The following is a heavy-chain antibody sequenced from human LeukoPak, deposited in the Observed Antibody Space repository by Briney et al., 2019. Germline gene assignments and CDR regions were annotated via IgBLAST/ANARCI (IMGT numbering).Heavy chain of an antibody. V-gene: IGHV3-9*01. CDR3: VKDSAGDASDWLDS. CDR2: VNWSPGSE. CDR1: GFIFNEYA. D-gene: IGHD5-24*01. Sequence: PGGSLRLSCAAPGFIFNEYAMHWVRQAPGKGLEWVSSVNWSPGSEAYADSVKGRFTISRDNAKNSLYLQMNNLRIEDTALYYCVKDSAGDASDWLDSWGQGTLVTISS. J-gene: IGHJ5*01.